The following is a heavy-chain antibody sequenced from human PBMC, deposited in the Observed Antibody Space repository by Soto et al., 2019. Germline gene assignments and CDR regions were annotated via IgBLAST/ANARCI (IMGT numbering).Heavy chain of an antibody. D-gene: IGHD6-13*01. CDR1: GFTFSSYA. V-gene: IGHV3-23*01. Sequence: GGSLRLSCAASGFTFSSYAMSWVRQAPGKGLEWVSAISGSGGSTYYADSVKGRFTISRDNSKNTLYLQMNSLRAEDTAVYYCAKGGRGYSSSWRTSELDYWGQGTLVTVSS. CDR3: AKGGRGYSSSWRTSELDY. CDR2: ISGSGGST. J-gene: IGHJ4*02.